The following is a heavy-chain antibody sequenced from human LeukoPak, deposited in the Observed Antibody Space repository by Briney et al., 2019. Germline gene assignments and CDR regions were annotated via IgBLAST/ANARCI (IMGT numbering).Heavy chain of an antibody. CDR1: GFTSSRYW. Sequence: GGSLRLSCAASGFTSSRYWMHWVRQAPGKGLVWVSRIKSDGSSTNYADSVKGRFTISRDNAKNTLYLQMNSLRAEDTAVYYCARDGYNSDFGDYWGQGTLVTVSS. D-gene: IGHD5-24*01. CDR2: IKSDGSST. J-gene: IGHJ4*02. V-gene: IGHV3-74*01. CDR3: ARDGYNSDFGDY.